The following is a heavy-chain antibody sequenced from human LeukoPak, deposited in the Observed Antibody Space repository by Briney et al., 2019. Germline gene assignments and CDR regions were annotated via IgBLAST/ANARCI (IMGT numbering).Heavy chain of an antibody. CDR2: IIPIFGPA. D-gene: IGHD3-10*01. CDR3: ASSRVRGVSFYFDS. CDR1: GGTFKTYG. V-gene: IGHV1-69*05. J-gene: IGHJ4*02. Sequence: SVKVSCKASGGTFKTYGLSWVRQAPGQGLEWIGKIIPIFGPANYAQKFRGRLTITTDESTSTAYMEVSSLRSEDTAVYYCASSRVRGVSFYFDSWGQGTWSPSPQ.